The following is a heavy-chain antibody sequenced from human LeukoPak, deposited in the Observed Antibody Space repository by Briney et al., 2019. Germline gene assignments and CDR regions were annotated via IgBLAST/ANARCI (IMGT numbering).Heavy chain of an antibody. J-gene: IGHJ4*02. CDR1: GFTFSSYS. CDR3: ARAIAAAGTGY. Sequence: GGSLRRSCAASGFTFSSYSMNWVRQAPGKGLEWVSSISSSSSYIYYADSVKGRFTISRDNAKNSLYLQMNSLRAEDTAVYYCARAIAAAGTGYWGQGTLVTVSS. CDR2: ISSSSSYI. V-gene: IGHV3-21*01. D-gene: IGHD6-13*01.